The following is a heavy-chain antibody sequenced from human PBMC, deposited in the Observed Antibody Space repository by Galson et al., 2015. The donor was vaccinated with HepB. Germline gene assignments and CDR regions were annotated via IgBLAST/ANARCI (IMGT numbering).Heavy chain of an antibody. Sequence: PALVKPTQTLTLTCTFSGFSLSSTGVGVGWIRQPPGKALEWLAVIYWDDDDRYSPSLKSRLKITKDTSKNQVVLTMTNMDPVDTATYYCATPLDYSFGGVIVFAFDIWGQGTMVTVSS. CDR2: IYWDDDD. CDR1: GFSLSSTGVG. D-gene: IGHD3-16*02. CDR3: ATPLDYSFGGVIVFAFDI. V-gene: IGHV2-5*02. J-gene: IGHJ3*02.